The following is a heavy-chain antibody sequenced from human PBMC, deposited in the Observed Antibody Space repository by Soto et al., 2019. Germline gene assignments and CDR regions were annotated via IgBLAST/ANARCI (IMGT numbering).Heavy chain of an antibody. V-gene: IGHV1-18*01. CDR3: ARGGTPLDY. Sequence: QVQLVQSGAEVKKPGASVKVSCKASGYTFTNFGISWVRQAPGQGLEWMGWISAYNGNTNYVQKFQGGLTKTTALSTSRAFVEVRSLGFDVTAVYYCARGGTPLDYWGQGTLVTVSS. D-gene: IGHD3-16*01. CDR1: GYTFTNFG. CDR2: ISAYNGNT. J-gene: IGHJ4*02.